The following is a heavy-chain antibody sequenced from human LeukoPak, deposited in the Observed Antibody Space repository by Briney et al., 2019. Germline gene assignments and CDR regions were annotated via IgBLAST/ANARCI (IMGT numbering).Heavy chain of an antibody. D-gene: IGHD6-19*01. Sequence: AASVKVSCKASGYNFISYGISWVRQAPGQGLAWMGWISAYNGNTNYAHKFQGRVTMTTDTSTSTAYMELRSLRSDDTAIYYCVRDSYSSAWYGDYWGQGTLLAVSS. V-gene: IGHV1-18*01. J-gene: IGHJ4*02. CDR3: VRDSYSSAWYGDY. CDR1: GYNFISYG. CDR2: ISAYNGNT.